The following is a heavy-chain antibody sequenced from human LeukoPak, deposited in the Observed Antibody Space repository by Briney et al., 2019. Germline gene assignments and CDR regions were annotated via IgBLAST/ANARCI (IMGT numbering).Heavy chain of an antibody. Sequence: GGSLRLSCAASVFTPSSNYMSWVRQAPEKGLEGVSDIYSVGSRYYADSVKGRFTISRDNSKNTLYLQMNSLRAEDTAVYYCARDLYYYDSSGYYYYGMDVWGQGTTVTVSS. CDR2: IYSVGSR. CDR3: ARDLYYYDSSGYYYYGMDV. V-gene: IGHV3-66*01. D-gene: IGHD3-22*01. J-gene: IGHJ6*02. CDR1: VFTPSSNY.